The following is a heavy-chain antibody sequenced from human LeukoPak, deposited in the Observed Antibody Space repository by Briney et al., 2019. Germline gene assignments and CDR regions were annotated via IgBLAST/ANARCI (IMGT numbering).Heavy chain of an antibody. CDR2: IYYSGST. D-gene: IGHD1-26*01. Sequence: SETLSLTCTVSGGSISSYYWSWIRQPPGKGLEWIGYIYYSGSTYYNPSLKSRVTISVDTSKNQFSLKLSSVTAADTAVYYCARVKWELSYYFDYWGQGTLVTVSS. V-gene: IGHV4-59*01. J-gene: IGHJ4*02. CDR3: ARVKWELSYYFDY. CDR1: GGSISSYY.